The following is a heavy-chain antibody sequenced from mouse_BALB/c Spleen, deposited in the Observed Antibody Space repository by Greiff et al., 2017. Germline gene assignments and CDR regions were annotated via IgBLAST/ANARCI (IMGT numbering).Heavy chain of an antibody. J-gene: IGHJ1*01. CDR1: GFTFSSYA. Sequence: EVKLQESGGGLVKPGGSLKLSCAASGFTFSSYAMSWVRQTPEKRLEWVASISSGGSTYYPDSVKGRFTISSDNARNILYLQMSSLRSEDTAMYYCARGQDGLRPVWYFDVWGAGTTVTVSS. D-gene: IGHD2-4*01. CDR3: ARGQDGLRPVWYFDV. V-gene: IGHV5-6-5*01. CDR2: ISSGGST.